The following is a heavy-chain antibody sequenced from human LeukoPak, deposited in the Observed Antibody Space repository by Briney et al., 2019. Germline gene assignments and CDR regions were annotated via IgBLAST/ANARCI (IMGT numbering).Heavy chain of an antibody. D-gene: IGHD1-26*01. CDR3: ARDRYSGSYFHWFDP. V-gene: IGHV1-69*13. Sequence: ASVTVSCKASGGTFSSYAISWVRQAPGQGLDWMGGIIPIFGTANYAQKFQGRVTITADESTSTAYMELSSLRSEDTAVYYCARDRYSGSYFHWFDPWGQGTLVTVSS. J-gene: IGHJ5*02. CDR1: GGTFSSYA. CDR2: IIPIFGTA.